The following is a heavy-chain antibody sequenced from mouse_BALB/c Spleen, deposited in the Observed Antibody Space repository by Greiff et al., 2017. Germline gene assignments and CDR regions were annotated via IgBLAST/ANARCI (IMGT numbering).Heavy chain of an antibody. CDR1: GFTFSSYG. V-gene: IGHV5-6*02. CDR3: ARHKNTAMDY. CDR2: ISSGGSYT. Sequence: DVKLVESGGDLVKPGGSLKLSCAASGFTFSSYGMSWVRQTPDKRLEWVATISSGGSYTYYPDSVKGRFTISRDNAKNTLYLQMSSLKSEDTAMYYCARHKNTAMDYWGQGTSVTVSS. J-gene: IGHJ4*01.